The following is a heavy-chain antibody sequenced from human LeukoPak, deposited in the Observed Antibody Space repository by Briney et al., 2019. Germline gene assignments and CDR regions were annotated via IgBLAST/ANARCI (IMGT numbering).Heavy chain of an antibody. D-gene: IGHD3-10*01. V-gene: IGHV6-1*01. Sequence: SQTLSLTCAISGDSVSGSPAVCHWIRQSPSRGLEWLGRAYYRSKWYIDYAVSVKGRITITPDTSKNQSSLQLNSVTPEDTAVYYCARGAVRGGTNFDYWGQGTLVTVSS. CDR1: GDSVSGSPAV. CDR3: ARGAVRGGTNFDY. CDR2: AYYRSKWYI. J-gene: IGHJ4*02.